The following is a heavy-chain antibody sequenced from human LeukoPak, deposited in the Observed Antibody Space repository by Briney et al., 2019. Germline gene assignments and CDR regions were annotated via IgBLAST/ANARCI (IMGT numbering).Heavy chain of an antibody. CDR3: AKDSILPVGYFDY. CDR1: GFTFSSYS. Sequence: GGSLRLSCAASGFTFSSYSMNWVRQAPGKGLEWVSAISGSGGSTYYADSVKGRFTISRDNSKNTLYLQMNSLRAEDTAVYYCAKDSILPVGYFDYWGQGTLVTVSS. V-gene: IGHV3-23*01. CDR2: ISGSGGST. J-gene: IGHJ4*02.